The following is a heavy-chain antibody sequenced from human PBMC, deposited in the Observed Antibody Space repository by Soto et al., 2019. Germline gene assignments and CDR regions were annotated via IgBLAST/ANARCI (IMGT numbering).Heavy chain of an antibody. CDR1: GFSFTTTRMG. J-gene: IGHJ4*02. CDR2: IYWDGES. V-gene: IGHV2-5*02. CDR3: AHRDSTGTTTYFDS. Sequence: QITLKEAGPTLVKPTETLTLTCTFSGFSFTTTRMGVGWTRQPPGKALEWLAIIYWDGESRYNPLLRRRLTXXXXXXXXXXVLTMTNMDPKDTATYYCAHRDSTGTTTYFDSWGQGIPVTVAS. D-gene: IGHD1-1*01.